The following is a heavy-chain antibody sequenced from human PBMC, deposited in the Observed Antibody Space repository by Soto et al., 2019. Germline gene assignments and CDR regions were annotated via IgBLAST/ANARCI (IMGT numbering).Heavy chain of an antibody. D-gene: IGHD3-16*01. J-gene: IGHJ6*02. CDR1: GDSVSSNSAA. V-gene: IGHV6-1*01. CDR2: TYYRSKWYN. Sequence: SQTLSLTCAISGDSVSSNSAAWNWIRQSPSRGLEWLGRTYYRSKWYNDYAVSVKSRITINPDTSKNQFSLQLNSVTPEDTAVYYCARDNGIMITFGGVIPAYYYYGMDVWGQGTTVTVSS. CDR3: ARDNGIMITFGGVIPAYYYYGMDV.